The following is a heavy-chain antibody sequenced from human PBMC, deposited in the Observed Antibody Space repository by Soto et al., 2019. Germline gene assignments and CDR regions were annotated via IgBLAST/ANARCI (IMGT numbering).Heavy chain of an antibody. CDR3: ARVQPYYYDSSGYYFEGGFFDY. D-gene: IGHD3-22*01. V-gene: IGHV4-31*03. CDR2: IYYSGST. Sequence: QVQLQESGPGLVKPSQTLSLTCTVSGGSISSGGYYWSWIRQHPGKGLEWIGYIYYSGSTYYNPSLKSRVTISVDTSKNQFSLKLSSVTAADTAVYYCARVQPYYYDSSGYYFEGGFFDYWGQGTLVTVSS. J-gene: IGHJ4*02. CDR1: GGSISSGGYY.